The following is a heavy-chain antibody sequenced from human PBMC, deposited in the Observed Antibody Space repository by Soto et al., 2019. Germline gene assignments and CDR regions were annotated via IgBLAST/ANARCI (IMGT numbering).Heavy chain of an antibody. Sequence: EVPLVESGGGLVQPGGSLRLSCAASGFTLSDHYVDWVRQAPGKGLEWIGRSRNKANSYSTEYAASVKGRFTLSREHSSNSLFLQSNSVITELTAVYAYSRSDRGRDLLFSGK. D-gene: IGHD2-15*01. V-gene: IGHV3-72*01. CDR3: SRSDRGRDLLF. CDR1: GFTLSDHY. CDR2: SRNKANSYST. J-gene: IGHJ6*03.